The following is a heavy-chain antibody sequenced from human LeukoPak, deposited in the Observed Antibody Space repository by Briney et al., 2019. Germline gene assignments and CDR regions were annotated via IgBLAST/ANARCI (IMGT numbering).Heavy chain of an antibody. CDR2: ISGSGGST. CDR3: AKAVITFGGVIQAYDY. CDR1: GFTFSSYA. J-gene: IGHJ4*02. D-gene: IGHD3-16*02. V-gene: IGHV3-23*01. Sequence: GGSLRLSCAASGFTFSSYAMSWVRQAPGKGLEWVSAISGSGGSTYYADSVKGRFIISRDNSKNTLYLQMNSLRAEDTAVYYCAKAVITFGGVIQAYDYWGQGTLVTVSS.